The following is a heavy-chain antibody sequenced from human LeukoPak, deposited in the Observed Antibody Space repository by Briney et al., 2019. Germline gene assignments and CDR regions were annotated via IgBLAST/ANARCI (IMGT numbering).Heavy chain of an antibody. Sequence: PGGSLRLSCAASGFTFSSYEMNWVRQAPGKGLEWVSYISSSGSTIYYADSVKGRFTISRDNAKNSLYLQMNNLRAEDTAVYYCARVASSSSWSYYFDYWGQGTLVTVSS. CDR3: ARVASSSSWSYYFDY. D-gene: IGHD6-13*01. J-gene: IGHJ4*02. V-gene: IGHV3-48*03. CDR1: GFTFSSYE. CDR2: ISSSGSTI.